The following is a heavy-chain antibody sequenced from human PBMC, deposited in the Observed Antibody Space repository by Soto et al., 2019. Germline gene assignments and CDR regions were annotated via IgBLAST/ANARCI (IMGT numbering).Heavy chain of an antibody. Sequence: SETLSLTCAVSGGSIIASNWWTWIRQPPGQGLEWIGEIYHSGTTYYTASLRSRVTLSIDKSKSQFSLRLTSVTAADTAVYYCASLFDPWGQGPLVTVS. V-gene: IGHV4-4*02. CDR1: GGSIIASNW. CDR2: IYHSGTT. CDR3: ASLFDP. J-gene: IGHJ5*02.